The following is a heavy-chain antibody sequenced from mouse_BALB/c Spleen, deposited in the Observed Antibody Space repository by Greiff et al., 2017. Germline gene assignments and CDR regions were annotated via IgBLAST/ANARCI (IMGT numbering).Heavy chain of an antibody. Sequence: VNVVESGPDLVAPSQSLSITCTVSGFSLTSYGVHWVRQPPGKGLEWLVVIWSDGSTTYNSALKSRLSISKDNSKSQVFLKMNSLQTDDTAMYYCARHGIYDGYPHAMDYWGQGTSVTVSS. CDR3: ARHGIYDGYPHAMDY. CDR1: GFSLTSYG. D-gene: IGHD2-3*01. CDR2: IWSDGST. V-gene: IGHV2-6-2*01. J-gene: IGHJ4*01.